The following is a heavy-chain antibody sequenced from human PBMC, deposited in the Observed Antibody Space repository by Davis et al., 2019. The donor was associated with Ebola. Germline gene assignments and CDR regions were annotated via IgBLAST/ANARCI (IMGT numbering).Heavy chain of an antibody. D-gene: IGHD7-27*01. CDR1: GFTFSSYW. V-gene: IGHV3-7*01. CDR3: ARGLMKLGPFGY. J-gene: IGHJ4*02. CDR2: IKQDGSEK. Sequence: GESLKISCAASGFTFSSYWMSWVRQAPGKGLEWVANIKQDGSEKYYVDSVKGRSTISRDNAKNSLYLQMNSLRAEDTAVYYCARGLMKLGPFGYWGQGTLVTVSS.